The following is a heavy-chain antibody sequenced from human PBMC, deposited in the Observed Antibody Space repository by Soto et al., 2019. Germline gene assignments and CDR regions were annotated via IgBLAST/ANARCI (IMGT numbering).Heavy chain of an antibody. J-gene: IGHJ6*03. D-gene: IGHD3-3*01. CDR3: TRDYDFWSGYYSNYYYYYMDV. Sequence: GGSLRLSCTASGFPFGDYAMSWFRQAPGKGLEWVGFIRSKAYGGTTEYAASVKGRFTISRDDSKSIAYLQMNSLKTEDTAVYYCTRDYDFWSGYYSNYYYYYMDVWGKGTTVTAP. V-gene: IGHV3-49*03. CDR2: IRSKAYGGTT. CDR1: GFPFGDYA.